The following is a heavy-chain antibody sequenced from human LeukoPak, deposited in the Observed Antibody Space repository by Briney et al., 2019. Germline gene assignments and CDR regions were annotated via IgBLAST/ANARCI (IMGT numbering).Heavy chain of an antibody. V-gene: IGHV4-59*08. CDR3: ARIAMVAATQWFDP. J-gene: IGHJ5*02. CDR2: IYYSGST. D-gene: IGHD2-15*01. Sequence: SETLSLTCTVSGSSISSYYWSWIRQPPGKGLEWIGYIYYSGSTNYNPSLKSRVTISVDTSKNQFSLKLSSVTAADTAVYYCARIAMVAATQWFDPWGQGTLVTVSS. CDR1: GSSISSYY.